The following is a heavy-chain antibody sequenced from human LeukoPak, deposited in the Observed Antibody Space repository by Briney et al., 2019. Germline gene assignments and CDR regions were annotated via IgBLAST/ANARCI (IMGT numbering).Heavy chain of an antibody. V-gene: IGHV3-23*01. CDR3: AKDHRGLLWFGELLVY. J-gene: IGHJ4*02. CDR2: ISGSGGNT. Sequence: GGSLRLSCAASGFTFSSYAMSWVRQAPGKGLEWVSSISGSGGNTYYADSVKGRFTISRDNSKSTLYLQMNSLRVEDTAVYYCAKDHRGLLWFGELLVYWGQGTLVTVSS. D-gene: IGHD3-10*01. CDR1: GFTFSSYA.